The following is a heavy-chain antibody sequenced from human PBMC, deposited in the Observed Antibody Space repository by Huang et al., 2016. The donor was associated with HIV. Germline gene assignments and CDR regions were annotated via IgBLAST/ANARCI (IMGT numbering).Heavy chain of an antibody. Sequence: EVQLVESGGGLVKPGESLRLSCTASGLIFSDLTLNWVRQEPGKGLEWVSCISGRSTYMYYGDSVKGRFTISRDNSKKSLFLQMRNVTAEDTALYYCARDGKVTPFDYWGQGTLVTVSS. CDR3: ARDGKVTPFDY. D-gene: IGHD2-21*02. J-gene: IGHJ4*02. V-gene: IGHV3-21*01. CDR1: GLIFSDLT. CDR2: ISGRSTYM.